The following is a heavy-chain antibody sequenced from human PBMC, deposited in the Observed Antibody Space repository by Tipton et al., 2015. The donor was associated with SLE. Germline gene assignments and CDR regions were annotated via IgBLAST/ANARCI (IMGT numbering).Heavy chain of an antibody. J-gene: IGHJ5*02. CDR3: ARVHLGA. D-gene: IGHD1-26*01. V-gene: IGHV1-18*04. CDR2: ISTYNGNT. CDR1: GYSFTSYW. Sequence: QLVQSGAEVKKPGESLRISCKGSGYSFTSYWISWVRQAPGQGLEWMGWISTYNGNTNYAQKLQGRVTMTTDTSTSTAYMELRSLRSDDTAVYYCARVHLGAWGQGTLVTVSS.